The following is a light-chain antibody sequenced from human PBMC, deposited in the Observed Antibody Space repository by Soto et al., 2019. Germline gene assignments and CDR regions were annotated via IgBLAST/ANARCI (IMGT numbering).Light chain of an antibody. J-gene: IGLJ1*01. CDR2: DVI. V-gene: IGLV2-14*01. CDR3: SSYTTSGNYG. CDR1: SSDVAAYNS. Sequence: QSALTQPASVSGSPGQSITISCTGTSSDVAAYNSVSWYQQYPGKAPKLMIYDVIYRPSGVSNRFSVSKSANTASLTISGLQAEDEADYYCSSYTTSGNYGFGTGTKVTVL.